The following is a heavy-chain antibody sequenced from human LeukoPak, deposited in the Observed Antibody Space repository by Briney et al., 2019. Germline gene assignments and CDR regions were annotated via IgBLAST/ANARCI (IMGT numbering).Heavy chain of an antibody. Sequence: SVKVSCEASGGTFSSYAISWVRQAPGQGLEWMGGIIPIFGTANYAQKFQGRVTITADESTSTAYMELSSLRSEDTAVYYCARGYVYSSGWYNWFDPWGQGTLVTVSS. J-gene: IGHJ5*02. CDR1: GGTFSSYA. D-gene: IGHD6-19*01. V-gene: IGHV1-69*13. CDR2: IIPIFGTA. CDR3: ARGYVYSSGWYNWFDP.